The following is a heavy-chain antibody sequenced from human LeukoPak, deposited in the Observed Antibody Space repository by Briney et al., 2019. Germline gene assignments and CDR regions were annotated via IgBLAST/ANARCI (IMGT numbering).Heavy chain of an antibody. D-gene: IGHD2-21*02. CDR1: GYSISSGHY. Sequence: SETLSLTCGVSGYSISSGHYWAWIRQPQGKGLEWIASIYNSGTTYSNPSLQSRISLSVDTSKNQFSLNLTSVTAADTAVYYCARDPALTFNWFDPWGQGILVTVSS. V-gene: IGHV4-38-2*02. CDR3: ARDPALTFNWFDP. CDR2: IYNSGTT. J-gene: IGHJ5*02.